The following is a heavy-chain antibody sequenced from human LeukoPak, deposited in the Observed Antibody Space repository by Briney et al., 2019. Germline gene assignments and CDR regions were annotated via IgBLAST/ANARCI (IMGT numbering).Heavy chain of an antibody. CDR2: VSFDGSNK. J-gene: IGHJ4*02. CDR1: EFTFSDYS. CDR3: ATVRGCGGDCYYLDY. V-gene: IGHV3-30-3*01. D-gene: IGHD2-21*02. Sequence: GGSLRLSCVASEFTFSDYSMLWVRQAPGKGLEWVAVVSFDGSNKFYADSVQGRFTSSRDNSKNTLYLQMNSLRAEDTAVYYCATVRGCGGDCYYLDYWGQGTLVTVSS.